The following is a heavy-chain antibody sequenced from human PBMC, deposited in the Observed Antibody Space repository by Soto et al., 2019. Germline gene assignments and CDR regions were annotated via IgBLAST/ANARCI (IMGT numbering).Heavy chain of an antibody. D-gene: IGHD3-3*01. J-gene: IGHJ6*02. CDR3: ARIATYYDFWSGYYSGTSYYYGMDV. CDR1: GGSISSGGYY. V-gene: IGHV4-31*03. Sequence: SETLSLTCTVSGGSISSGGYYWSWIRQHPGKGLDWIGYIYYSGSTYYNPSLKSRVTISVDTYKNQFSLKLSSVTAADTAVYYCARIATYYDFWSGYYSGTSYYYGMDVWAQETKETVSS. CDR2: IYYSGST.